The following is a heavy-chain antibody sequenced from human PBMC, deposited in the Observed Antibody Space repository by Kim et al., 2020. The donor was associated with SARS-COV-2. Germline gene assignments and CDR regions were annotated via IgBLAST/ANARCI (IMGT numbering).Heavy chain of an antibody. J-gene: IGHJ3*02. CDR3: ARGLEDAFDI. V-gene: IGHV3-48*03. Sequence: TIYYANTLKGRFTISRDNAKNSLYLQMNSLRAEDTAVYYCARGLEDAFDIWGQGTMVTVSS. CDR2: TI.